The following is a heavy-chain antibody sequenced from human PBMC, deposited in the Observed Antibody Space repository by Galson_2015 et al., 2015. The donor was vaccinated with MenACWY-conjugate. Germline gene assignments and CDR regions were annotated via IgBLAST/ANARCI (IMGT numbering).Heavy chain of an antibody. CDR2: IYSGGST. CDR3: ASRRGQWLVRGDAFDI. CDR1: GFTVSSNY. Sequence: SLRLSCAASGFTVSSNYMSWVRQAPGKGLEWVSVIYSGGSTYYADSVKGRFTISRDNSKNTLYLQMNSLRAEDTAVYYCASRRGQWLVRGDAFDIWGQGTTVTVSS. J-gene: IGHJ3*02. V-gene: IGHV3-66*02. D-gene: IGHD6-19*01.